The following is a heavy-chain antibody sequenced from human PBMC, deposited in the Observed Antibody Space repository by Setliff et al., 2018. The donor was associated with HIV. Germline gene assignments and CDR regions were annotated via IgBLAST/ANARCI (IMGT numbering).Heavy chain of an antibody. V-gene: IGHV1-8*02. Sequence: ASVKVSCKASGYNFTNYGINWVRQDPGQGLEWMGWMNPNSGVSGYALKFHDRVTMTRDTSITTAYMELSSLTSEDTAVYYCARGKGVGGVIITGGLDVWGKGTTVTVSS. D-gene: IGHD3-10*01. CDR1: GYNFTNYG. CDR3: ARGKGVGGVIITGGLDV. J-gene: IGHJ6*04. CDR2: MNPNSGVS.